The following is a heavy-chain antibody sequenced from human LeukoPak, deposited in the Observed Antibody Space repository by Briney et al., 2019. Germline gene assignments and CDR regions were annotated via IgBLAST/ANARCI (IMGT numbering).Heavy chain of an antibody. J-gene: IGHJ6*03. CDR1: GGFISSYY. V-gene: IGHV4-59*12. Sequence: SETLSLTCTVSGGFISSYYWSWIRHPPGKGLEWIGYIYYSGSTNYNPSLKSRVTISVDTSKNQFSLKLSSVTAADTAVYYCARDVTPRLNYYYYYYMDVWGKGTTVTVSS. CDR2: IYYSGST. D-gene: IGHD2-8*01. CDR3: ARDVTPRLNYYYYYYMDV.